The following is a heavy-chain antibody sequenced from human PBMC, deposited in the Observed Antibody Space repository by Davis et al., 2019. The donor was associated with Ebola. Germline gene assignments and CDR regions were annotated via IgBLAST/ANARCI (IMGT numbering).Heavy chain of an antibody. CDR3: TAYSRSSVVFFDY. CDR1: GFTFSNAW. D-gene: IGHD6-6*01. V-gene: IGHV3-15*01. CDR2: IKSKTDGGTT. Sequence: GESLKISCAASGFTFSNAWMSWVRQAPGKGLEWVGRIKSKTDGGTTDYAAPVKGRFTISRDDSKNTLYLQMNSLKTEDTAVYYCTAYSRSSVVFFDYWGQGTLVTVSS. J-gene: IGHJ4*02.